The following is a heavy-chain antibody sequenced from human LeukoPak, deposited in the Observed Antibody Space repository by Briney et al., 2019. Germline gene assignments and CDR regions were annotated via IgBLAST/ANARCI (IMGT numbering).Heavy chain of an antibody. CDR1: GFTLTGCG. D-gene: IGHD5-12*01. Sequence: GGSLRLSCVGSGFTLTGCGMHWVRQAPGKGLEWMGVTTYDGMSGYYGDSVKGRFTISRDISKNTVYLQMSSLRSEDTALYYCVKEQASGYYRVADYWGQGTLVIVSS. J-gene: IGHJ4*02. CDR3: VKEQASGYYRVADY. CDR2: TTYDGMSG. V-gene: IGHV3-30*18.